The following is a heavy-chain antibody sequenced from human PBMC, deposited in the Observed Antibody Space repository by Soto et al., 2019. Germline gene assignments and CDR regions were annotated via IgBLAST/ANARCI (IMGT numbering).Heavy chain of an antibody. CDR2: INHSGST. D-gene: IGHD6-6*01. J-gene: IGHJ4*02. V-gene: IGHV4-34*01. Sequence: LSLTFAVYGGSFSGYYWSWIRQPPGKGLEWIGEINHSGSTNYNPSLKSRVTISVDTSKNQFSLKLSSVTAADTAVYYCARGAAARPYYFDYWGQGTLVTVSS. CDR1: GGSFSGYY. CDR3: ARGAAARPYYFDY.